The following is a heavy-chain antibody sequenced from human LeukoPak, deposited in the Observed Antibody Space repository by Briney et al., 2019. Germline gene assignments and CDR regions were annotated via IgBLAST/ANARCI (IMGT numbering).Heavy chain of an antibody. CDR2: ISGSGGST. CDR1: GFTFSSYA. V-gene: IGHV3-23*01. J-gene: IGHJ4*02. CDR3: AKVPVSSGSYYFDY. Sequence: GGSLRLSCAASGFTFSSYAMSWVRQAPGKGLEWVSAISGSGGSTYYADSVKGRFTISRDNSKNTLYLQMNGLRAEDTAVYYCAKVPVSSGSYYFDYWGQGTLVTVSS. D-gene: IGHD3-10*01.